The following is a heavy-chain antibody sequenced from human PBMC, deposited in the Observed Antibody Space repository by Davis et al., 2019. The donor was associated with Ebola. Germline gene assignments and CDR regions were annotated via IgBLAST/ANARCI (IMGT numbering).Heavy chain of an antibody. D-gene: IGHD3-22*01. CDR1: GVTFRNYV. Sequence: GESLKISCAVSGVTFRNYVMSWVRQAPGKGLEWVSSISSSGGNSFYMDSVKGRFYIDRDNSKNTVHLQMHRLRAEDTAVYYCARLSYYYDNSAYSRPYNWFDPWGQGTLVTVSS. CDR2: ISSSGGNS. V-gene: IGHV3-23*01. CDR3: ARLSYYYDNSAYSRPYNWFDP. J-gene: IGHJ5*02.